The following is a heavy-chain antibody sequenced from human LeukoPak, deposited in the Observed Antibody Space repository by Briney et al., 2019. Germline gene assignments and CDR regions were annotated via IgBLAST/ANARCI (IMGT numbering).Heavy chain of an antibody. J-gene: IGHJ3*02. CDR1: GFTFSSYA. CDR2: ISGSGGST. D-gene: IGHD2-21*02. V-gene: IGHV3-23*01. CDR3: AKSLAYCGGDCYPDDAFGI. Sequence: PGGSLRLSCAASGFTFSSYAMSWVRQAPGKGLEWVSAISGSGGSTYYADSVKGRFTISRDNSKNTLYLQMNSLRAEDTAVYYCAKSLAYCGGDCYPDDAFGIWGQGTMVTVSS.